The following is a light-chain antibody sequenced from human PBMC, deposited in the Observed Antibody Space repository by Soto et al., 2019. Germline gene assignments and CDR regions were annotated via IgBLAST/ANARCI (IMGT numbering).Light chain of an antibody. CDR3: QKYNSAPWT. CDR1: QGISNS. Sequence: DIQMTQSPSALSASVGDRVTITCRASQGISNSLAWYQQKPGNVPKLLIYAASTLQSGVPSRFSGSGSGTDFTLTISSLQPEDVATYYCQKYNSAPWTFGQGTKVEIK. CDR2: AAS. J-gene: IGKJ1*01. V-gene: IGKV1-27*01.